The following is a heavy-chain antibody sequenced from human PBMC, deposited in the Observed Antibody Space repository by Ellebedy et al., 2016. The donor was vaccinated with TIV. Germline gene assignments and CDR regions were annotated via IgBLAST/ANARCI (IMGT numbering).Heavy chain of an antibody. CDR3: ARGGSTVTTSQGY. CDR1: GYTFTGYY. V-gene: IGHV1-2*02. D-gene: IGHD4-17*01. J-gene: IGHJ4*02. CDR2: INPNSGGT. Sequence: ASVKVSXKASGYTFTGYYMHWVRQAPGQGLEWMGWINPNSGGTNYAQKFQGRVTMTRGTSISTAYMELSRLESDDTAVYYCARGGSTVTTSQGYWGQGTLVTVSS.